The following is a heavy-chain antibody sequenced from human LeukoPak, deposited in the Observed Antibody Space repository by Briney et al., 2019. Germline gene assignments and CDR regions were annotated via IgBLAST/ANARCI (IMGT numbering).Heavy chain of an antibody. J-gene: IGHJ4*02. V-gene: IGHV3-30*18. CDR2: ISYDGSNK. CDR3: AKDPSEQWLPNYFDY. CDR1: GFTFRSYA. D-gene: IGHD6-19*01. Sequence: QSGRSLRLSCAASGFTFRSYAMTWVGQAPGKGLEWLAFISYDGSNKYYADSVKGRFTISRDNSKNTLYLQMNSLRAEDMAVYYCAKDPSEQWLPNYFDYWGQGTLVTVSS.